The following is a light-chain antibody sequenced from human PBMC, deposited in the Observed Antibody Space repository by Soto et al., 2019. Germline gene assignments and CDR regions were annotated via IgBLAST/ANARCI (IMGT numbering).Light chain of an antibody. V-gene: IGKV3-20*01. J-gene: IGKJ5*01. CDR3: QQYGSSHPTT. Sequence: EIVLTQSPGTLSLSPGVRAILSCRASQSVFNNYLAWYQQKPGQSPRLLIYSASIRATGIPDRFSGSGSGTDFSLTISRLEPEDIAVYFCQQYGSSHPTTFGPGTRLEIK. CDR1: QSVFNNY. CDR2: SAS.